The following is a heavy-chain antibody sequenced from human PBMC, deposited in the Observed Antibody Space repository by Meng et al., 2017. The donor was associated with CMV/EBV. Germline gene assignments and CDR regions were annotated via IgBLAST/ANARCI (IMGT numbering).Heavy chain of an antibody. Sequence: SVKVSCKASGFTFTSSAVQWVRQARGQRLEWIGWIVVGSGNTNYAQKFQERVTITRDMSTSTAYMELSSLRSEDTAVYYCAALSYSSSWYMFGPDWAFDIWGQGTMVTVSS. CDR1: GFTFTSSA. J-gene: IGHJ3*02. D-gene: IGHD6-13*01. V-gene: IGHV1-58*01. CDR3: AALSYSSSWYMFGPDWAFDI. CDR2: IVVGSGNT.